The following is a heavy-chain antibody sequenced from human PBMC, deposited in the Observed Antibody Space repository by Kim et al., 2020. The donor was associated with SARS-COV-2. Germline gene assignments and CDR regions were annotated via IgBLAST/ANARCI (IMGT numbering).Heavy chain of an antibody. D-gene: IGHD1-1*01. J-gene: IGHJ4*02. CDR3: ARAEDWNLDY. V-gene: IGHV4-39*07. CDR2: IYYSGST. CDR1: GGSISSSSYY. Sequence: SETLSLTCTVSGGSISSSSYYWGWIRQPPGKGLEWIGSIYYSGSTYYNPSLKSRVTISVDTSKNQFSLKLSSVTAADTAVYYCARAEDWNLDYWGQGTLVTVSS.